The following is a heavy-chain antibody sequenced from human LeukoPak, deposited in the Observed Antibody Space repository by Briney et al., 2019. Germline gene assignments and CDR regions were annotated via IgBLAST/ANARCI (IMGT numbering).Heavy chain of an antibody. V-gene: IGHV3-69-1*01. D-gene: IGHD2/OR15-2a*01. J-gene: IGHJ3*02. CDR1: GFNSFNFP. CDR3: ARDNIWAFDI. Sequence: VSLRLSCEASGFNSFNFPMNWVRKAPGRGLEWVSHIRSDGTITYADSVKGRFTISRDDAKTSVYLQLNSLRDEDTAIYYCARDNIWAFDIWGQGTMVTVSS. CDR2: IRSDGTI.